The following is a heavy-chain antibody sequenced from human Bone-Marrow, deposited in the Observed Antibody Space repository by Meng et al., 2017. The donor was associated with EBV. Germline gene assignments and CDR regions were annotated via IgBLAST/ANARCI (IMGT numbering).Heavy chain of an antibody. CDR1: GASISSTTYY. Sequence: QLRLRGAGPGLVTPSGTLSLPCSVPGASISSTTYYWGWIRQSPGKGLEWIGSMSYSSRTTSYNASLKTRVSISIDSSKNQFFLRLQSVTAADTAVYYCATSYGYTSTYWGPGTLVTVSS. CDR2: MSYSSRTT. D-gene: IGHD5-18*01. V-gene: IGHV4-39*07. J-gene: IGHJ4*02. CDR3: ATSYGYTSTY.